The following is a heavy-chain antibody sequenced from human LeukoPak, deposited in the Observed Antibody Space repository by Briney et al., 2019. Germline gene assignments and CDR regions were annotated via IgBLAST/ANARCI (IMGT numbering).Heavy chain of an antibody. J-gene: IGHJ4*02. V-gene: IGHV3-9*01. CDR3: AKGIWFGELLSYFDY. D-gene: IGHD3-10*01. CDR2: ISWNSGSI. Sequence: PGGFLRLSCAASGFTFDDYAMHWVRQAPGKGLEWVSGISWNSGSIGYADSVKGRFTISRDNAKDSLYLQMNSLRAEDTALHYCAKGIWFGELLSYFDYWGQGTLVTVSS. CDR1: GFTFDDYA.